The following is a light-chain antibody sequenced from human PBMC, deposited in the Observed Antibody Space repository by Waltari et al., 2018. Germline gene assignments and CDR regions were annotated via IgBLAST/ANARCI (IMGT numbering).Light chain of an antibody. CDR3: IPGTHWPAFT. J-gene: IGKJ4*01. CDR1: SLVRTVGNSD. CDR2: KVS. V-gene: IGKV2-30*02. Sequence: SLVRTVGNSDVYWFPQSPGQFPRRLLYKVSNRDPGLPDRFSGSGSGTDFTLKISRVEAEDVGVYYCIPGTHWPAFTFGGGTKVEIK.